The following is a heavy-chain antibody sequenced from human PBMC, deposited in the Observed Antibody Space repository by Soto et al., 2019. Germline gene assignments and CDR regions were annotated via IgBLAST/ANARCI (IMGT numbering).Heavy chain of an antibody. CDR1: GFTFSTYH. Sequence: EVQLVESGGGLVMPGGSLRLSCAASGFTFSTYHMNWVRQAPGKGLEWVSSINPSSSHIYYADSVRGRFTISRDNTKNSMDLQMNSLRTEVAAVYSCARGYCAGGGCYLSRDDIDVWGQGTMVTVSS. V-gene: IGHV3-21*01. CDR3: ARGYCAGGGCYLSRDDIDV. J-gene: IGHJ3*01. D-gene: IGHD2-8*02. CDR2: INPSSSHI.